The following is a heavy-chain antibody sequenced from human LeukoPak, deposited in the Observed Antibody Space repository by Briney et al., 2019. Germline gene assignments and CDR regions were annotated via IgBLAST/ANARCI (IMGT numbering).Heavy chain of an antibody. V-gene: IGHV3-23*01. CDR2: ISGSGGST. J-gene: IGHJ4*02. CDR1: GFTFSSDA. D-gene: IGHD3-16*01. Sequence: GVSLRLSCAASGFTFSSDAMSWVRQAPGEGLECVSAISGSGGSTYYADSVKGRFTISRDNSKNTLYLQMNSLRAEDTAVYYCATGTFEGEAFDYWGQGTLVTVSS. CDR3: ATGTFEGEAFDY.